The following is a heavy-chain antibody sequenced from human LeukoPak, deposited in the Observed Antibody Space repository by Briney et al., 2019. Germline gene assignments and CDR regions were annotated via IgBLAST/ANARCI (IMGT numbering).Heavy chain of an antibody. CDR1: GGSISSGDYY. CDR2: IYYSGST. Sequence: SETLSLTCTVSGGSISSGDYYWSWIRQPPGKGLEWIGYIYYSGSTYYNPSLKSRVTISVDTSKNQFSLKLSSVTAADTAVYYCARDKTRGIPSGVDYWGQGTLVTVSS. D-gene: IGHD3-10*01. V-gene: IGHV4-30-4*01. J-gene: IGHJ4*02. CDR3: ARDKTRGIPSGVDY.